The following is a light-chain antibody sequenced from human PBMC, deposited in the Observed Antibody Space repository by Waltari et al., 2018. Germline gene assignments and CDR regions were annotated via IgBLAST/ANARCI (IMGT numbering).Light chain of an antibody. Sequence: DIVFTQSPAILSLSPGESSSLSCRASQSVTNYLAWYQQKPGHAPRLLIYDTPNRATGSPARFSGSGFGTDFTLTISSLEPEDFAVYYCQQRRNWPLTFGGGTKVEIK. CDR2: DTP. V-gene: IGKV3-11*01. J-gene: IGKJ4*01. CDR1: QSVTNY. CDR3: QQRRNWPLT.